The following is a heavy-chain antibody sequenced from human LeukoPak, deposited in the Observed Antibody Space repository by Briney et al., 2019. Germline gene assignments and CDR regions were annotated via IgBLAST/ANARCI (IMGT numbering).Heavy chain of an antibody. Sequence: GKSLKISCKASGYVFIRHWIGWVRQVPGKGLEWMGVIHPEDSYSRYNAAFQGQATLSVDESTSTAYLQLSSLKASDTAIYYCARQNHYYYYMDVWGRGTTVTVSS. CDR1: GYVFIRHW. CDR3: ARQNHYYYYMDV. V-gene: IGHV5-51*01. J-gene: IGHJ6*03. CDR2: IHPEDSYS.